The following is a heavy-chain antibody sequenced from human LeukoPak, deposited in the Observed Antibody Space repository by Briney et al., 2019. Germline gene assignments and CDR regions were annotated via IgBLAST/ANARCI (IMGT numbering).Heavy chain of an antibody. D-gene: IGHD2-21*02. CDR1: GGSISSSNW. CDR3: ARAMMVTAIPRSFWFDP. V-gene: IGHV4-4*02. Sequence: PSETLSLTCAVSGGSISSSNWWSWVRQPPGKGLEWIGEIYHSGSTNYNPSLKSRVTISVDKSKNQFSLKLSSVTAADTAVYYCARAMMVTAIPRSFWFDPWGQGTLVTVSS. CDR2: IYHSGST. J-gene: IGHJ5*02.